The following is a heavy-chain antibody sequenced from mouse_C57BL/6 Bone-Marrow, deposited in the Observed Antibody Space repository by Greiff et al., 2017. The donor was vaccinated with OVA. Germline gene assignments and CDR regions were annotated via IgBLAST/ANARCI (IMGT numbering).Heavy chain of an antibody. Sequence: QVQLQQSGAELVRPGASVKLSCKASGYTFTDYYINWVKQRPGQGLEWIARIYPGSGNTYYNEKFKGKAPLTAEKSSSTAYMQLSSLTSEDSAVYFCARYWDGSYFDYWGQGTTLTVSS. V-gene: IGHV1-76*01. CDR3: ARYWDGSYFDY. CDR1: GYTFTDYY. J-gene: IGHJ2*01. D-gene: IGHD4-1*01. CDR2: IYPGSGNT.